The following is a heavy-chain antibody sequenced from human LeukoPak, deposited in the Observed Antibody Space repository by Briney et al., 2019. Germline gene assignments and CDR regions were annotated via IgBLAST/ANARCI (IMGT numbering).Heavy chain of an antibody. CDR1: GYTFTIYW. V-gene: IGHV5-51*01. D-gene: IGHD1-26*01. CDR2: IYPRDSDT. J-gene: IGHJ3*02. Sequence: GESLKISCKGSGYTFTIYWIGWVRQMPGKGLEWMGIIYPRDSDTRYSLSFQGQVTISADKSISTAYLQWSSLKASDTAMYYCARLMGPRPFDAFDIWGQGTMVTVSS. CDR3: ARLMGPRPFDAFDI.